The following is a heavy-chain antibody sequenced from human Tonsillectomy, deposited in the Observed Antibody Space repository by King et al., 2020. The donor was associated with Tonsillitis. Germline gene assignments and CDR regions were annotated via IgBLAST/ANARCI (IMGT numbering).Heavy chain of an antibody. Sequence: VQLVESGGGLIQPGGSLRLSCAASGFSVSSDYMNWVRQAPGKGLDWVSVIYSGGSTYNADTVKGRFTIPRDNSQNTVYLQMNSLRAEDTAVYYCARDYYGSGFPDYWGQGTLVTVSS. CDR3: ARDYYGSGFPDY. V-gene: IGHV3-53*01. CDR1: GFSVSSDY. D-gene: IGHD3-10*01. J-gene: IGHJ4*02. CDR2: IYSGGST.